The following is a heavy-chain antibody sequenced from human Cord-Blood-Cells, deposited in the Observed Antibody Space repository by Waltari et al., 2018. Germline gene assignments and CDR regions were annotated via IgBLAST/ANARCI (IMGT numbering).Heavy chain of an antibody. CDR3: ARVSLVTAGDY. V-gene: IGHV4-34*01. J-gene: IGHJ4*02. CDR1: GGSFSGYY. Sequence: VQLQQWGAGLLKPSETLSLTCAVYGGSFSGYYWSWIRQPPGQWLEWIGEINHSGRTNYNPSLKSRVTISVDTSQNQFSLKLSSVTAADTAVYYCARVSLVTAGDYWGQGTLVTVSS. D-gene: IGHD2-21*02. CDR2: INHSGRT.